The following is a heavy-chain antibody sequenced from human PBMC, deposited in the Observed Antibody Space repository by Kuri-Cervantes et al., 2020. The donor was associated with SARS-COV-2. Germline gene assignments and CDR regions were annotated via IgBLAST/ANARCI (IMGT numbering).Heavy chain of an antibody. D-gene: IGHD3-9*01. CDR3: ARGGFLTGYRGTRGAFDI. CDR2: IYHSGST. V-gene: IGHV4-39*07. Sequence: SETLSLTCTVSGGSISSSSYYWGWIRQPPGKGLEWIGSIYHSGSTYYNPSLKSRVTISVDTSKNQFSLKLSSVTAADTAVYYCARGGFLTGYRGTRGAFDIWGQGTMVTVSS. J-gene: IGHJ3*02. CDR1: GGSISSSSYY.